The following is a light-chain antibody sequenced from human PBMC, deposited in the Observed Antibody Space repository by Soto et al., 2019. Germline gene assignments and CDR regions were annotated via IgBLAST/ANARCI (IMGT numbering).Light chain of an antibody. CDR1: SSDVGGYNY. J-gene: IGLJ1*01. CDR2: DVS. V-gene: IGLV2-14*01. Sequence: QSVLTQPASVSGSPGQSITISCTGTSSDVGGYNYVSWYQQHPGKAPKLMIYDVSNRPSGVSNRFSGSKSGNTASLTISGLHAEDEADYYCSSYTSSSTLDFGTGTKLTVL. CDR3: SSYTSSSTLD.